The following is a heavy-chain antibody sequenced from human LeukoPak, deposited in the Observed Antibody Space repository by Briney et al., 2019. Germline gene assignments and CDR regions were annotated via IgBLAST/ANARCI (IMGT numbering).Heavy chain of an antibody. J-gene: IGHJ4*02. V-gene: IGHV3-33*01. CDR2: IWYDGSNK. CDR3: ARGDYGGNSD. D-gene: IGHD4-23*01. Sequence: PGGSLRLSCAASGFTFSSYGMHWVRRAPGKGLEWVAVIWYDGSNKYFADSVKGRFTISRDNSKNTLYLQMNSLRAEDTAVYYCARGDYGGNSDWGQGTLVTVSS. CDR1: GFTFSSYG.